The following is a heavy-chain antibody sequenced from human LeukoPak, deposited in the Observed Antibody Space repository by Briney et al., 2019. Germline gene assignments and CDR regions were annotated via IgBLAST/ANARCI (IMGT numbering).Heavy chain of an antibody. J-gene: IGHJ4*02. CDR3: ASVVYSSSWFGSTGFDY. D-gene: IGHD6-13*01. V-gene: IGHV1-8*01. CDR2: MNPNSGNT. CDR1: GYAFTSYD. Sequence: ASVKVSCKASGYAFTSYDINWVRQAPGQGLEWMGWMNPNSGNTGYAQKFQGRVTMTRNTSISTAYMELSSLRSEDTAVYYCASVVYSSSWFGSTGFDYWGQGTLVTVSS.